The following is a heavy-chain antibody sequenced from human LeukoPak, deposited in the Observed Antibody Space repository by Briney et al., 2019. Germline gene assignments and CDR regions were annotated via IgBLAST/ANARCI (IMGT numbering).Heavy chain of an antibody. CDR3: AREDGLVEGDGFDM. D-gene: IGHD2-8*02. CDR1: GFTFSSYA. V-gene: IGHV4-59*01. Sequence: GSLRLSCAASGFTFSSYAMSWIRQPPGKGLEWIGSIYYSGSTYYNSSLKSRVTISVDTSKNKFSLRLSSVTAADTAVYYCAREDGLVEGDGFDMWGQGTLVTVSS. J-gene: IGHJ3*02. CDR2: IYYSGST.